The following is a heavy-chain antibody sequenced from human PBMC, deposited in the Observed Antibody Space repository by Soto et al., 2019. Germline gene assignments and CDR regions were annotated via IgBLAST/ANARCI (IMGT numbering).Heavy chain of an antibody. CDR2: VYHTGNT. J-gene: IGHJ6*02. V-gene: IGHV4-38-2*02. CDR3: ARDRIVKKPPDTYYLYYGVDV. D-gene: IGHD3-22*01. Sequence: PSETLSLTCGVSNFSISSAYYWAWIRQPPGKGLEWIASVYHTGNTYFNPSLKSRVTISVDTSKNQFSLRLRSVTAADTAIYYCARDRIVKKPPDTYYLYYGVDVWGQGTTVTVYS. CDR1: NFSISSAYY.